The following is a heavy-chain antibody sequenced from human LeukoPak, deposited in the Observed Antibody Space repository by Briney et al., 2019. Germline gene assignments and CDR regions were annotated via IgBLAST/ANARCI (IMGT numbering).Heavy chain of an antibody. CDR3: ARQQRIRHCSEGVCTEGYYFDY. V-gene: IGHV3-23*01. CDR1: GSAFNMFA. CDR2: LSRGGSTT. J-gene: IGHJ4*02. D-gene: IGHD2-15*01. Sequence: GGSLRLSCAGTGSAFNMFAIDWVRQAPGKGLEWVSGLSRGGSTTNYADSVKGRFTISRDKSQNSVFLQLNSLRPEDTAVYYCARQQRIRHCSEGVCTEGYYFDYWGQGTLVPVSS.